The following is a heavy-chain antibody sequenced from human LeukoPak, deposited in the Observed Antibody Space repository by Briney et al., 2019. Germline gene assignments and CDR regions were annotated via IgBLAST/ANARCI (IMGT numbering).Heavy chain of an antibody. CDR1: GFTFTSYA. D-gene: IGHD1-1*01. CDR3: ARGPRTGTAFYYYGMDV. J-gene: IGHJ6*02. CDR2: ISFDGRNK. Sequence: GGSLRLSCAASGFTFTSYAMHWGRQAPGKGPKWGAIISFDGRNKYYADSVKGRFTISRDDSQNTLYVQMNSLSAEDTAVYYCARGPRTGTAFYYYGMDVWGQGTTVTVSS. V-gene: IGHV3-30*04.